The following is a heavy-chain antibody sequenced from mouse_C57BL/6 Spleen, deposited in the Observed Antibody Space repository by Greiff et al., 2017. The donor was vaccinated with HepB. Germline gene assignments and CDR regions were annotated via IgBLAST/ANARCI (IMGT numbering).Heavy chain of an antibody. CDR1: GYTFTSYW. J-gene: IGHJ1*03. Sequence: QVHVKQPGAELVRPGSSVKLSCKASGYTFTSYWMHWVKQRPIQGLEWIGNIDPSDSETHYNQKFKDKATLTVDKSSSTAYMQLSSLTSEDSAVYYCAAYSHWYFDVWGTGTTVTVSS. CDR3: AAYSHWYFDV. D-gene: IGHD2-10*01. V-gene: IGHV1-52*01. CDR2: IDPSDSET.